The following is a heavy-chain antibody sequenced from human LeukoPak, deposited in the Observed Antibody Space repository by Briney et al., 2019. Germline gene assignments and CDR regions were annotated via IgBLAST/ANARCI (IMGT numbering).Heavy chain of an antibody. D-gene: IGHD1-7*01. CDR2: IGSSDI. Sequence: GGSLRLSCAASGFTFGICAMSWVRQARGKGLGGVASIGSSDIYYADSVKGGFAVSRHNSQNTLYLQLNSLRAEDTAVYYCAKDATPGNSIWDYFARWGPGTLVTVSS. CDR3: AKDATPGNSIWDYFAR. CDR1: GFTFGICA. J-gene: IGHJ4*02. V-gene: IGHV3-23*01.